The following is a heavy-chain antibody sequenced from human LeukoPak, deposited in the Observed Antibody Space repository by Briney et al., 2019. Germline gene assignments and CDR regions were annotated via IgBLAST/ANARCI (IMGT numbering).Heavy chain of an antibody. J-gene: IGHJ4*02. V-gene: IGHV4-34*01. Sequence: SETLSLTCAVYGGSFSGYYWSWIRQPPGKWLEWIGEINHSGSTNYNPSLKSRVTISVDTSKNQFSLKLSSVTAADTAVYFCAGYHAYGVTTPPLGYWGQGTLVTVSS. CDR1: GGSFSGYY. D-gene: IGHD4-17*01. CDR3: AGYHAYGVTTPPLGY. CDR2: INHSGST.